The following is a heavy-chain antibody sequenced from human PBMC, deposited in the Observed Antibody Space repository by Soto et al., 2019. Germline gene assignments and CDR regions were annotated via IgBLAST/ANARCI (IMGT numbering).Heavy chain of an antibody. J-gene: IGHJ4*02. CDR1: GFSFEKHA. V-gene: IGHV3-23*01. CDR3: AKDQKGCSTSCYINY. CDR2: ISGSGGST. D-gene: IGHD2-2*02. Sequence: PGGSLRLSCEGSGFSFEKHAMSWVRQAPGKGLEWVSAISGSGGSTYYADSVKGRFTISRDNSKNTLYLQMNSLRAEDTAVYYCAKDQKGCSTSCYINYWGQGTLVTVSS.